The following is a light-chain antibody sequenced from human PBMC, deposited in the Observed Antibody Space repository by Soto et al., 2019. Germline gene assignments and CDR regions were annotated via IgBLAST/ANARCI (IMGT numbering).Light chain of an antibody. Sequence: QSVLTQPPSASGTPGQRVTISCSGSSSNIGRNTVNWYQQLPETAPKLLIHSNNQRPSGVPDRFSGSKSGTSASLAISGLQSDDEADYYCAARDDSLKGVIFGGGTKLTVL. CDR2: SNN. J-gene: IGLJ2*01. CDR1: SSNIGRNT. V-gene: IGLV1-44*01. CDR3: AARDDSLKGVI.